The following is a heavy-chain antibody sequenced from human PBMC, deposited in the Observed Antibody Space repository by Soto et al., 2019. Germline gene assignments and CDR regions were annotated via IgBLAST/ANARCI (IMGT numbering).Heavy chain of an antibody. CDR3: ARDNGFGESDV. Sequence: QVQLVQSGAEVKKPGASVKVSCKASGYSFTSYGISWVRQAPGQGLEWIGWISAYNGNTNYAQKLQGRVTMTTDTSTCRGYIVLRSLRSDVTAVYYCARDNGFGESDVWGQGTTVTVSS. CDR1: GYSFTSYG. J-gene: IGHJ6*02. V-gene: IGHV1-18*01. D-gene: IGHD3-10*01. CDR2: ISAYNGNT.